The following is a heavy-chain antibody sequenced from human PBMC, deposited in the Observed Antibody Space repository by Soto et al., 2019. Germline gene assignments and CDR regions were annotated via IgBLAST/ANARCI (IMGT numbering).Heavy chain of an antibody. CDR2: ITHSGST. J-gene: IGHJ4*02. CDR1: GGSGSFSGYL. CDR3: ARGRKGSSSSWYVD. Sequence: SETLSLTCAVYGGSGSFSGYLWSWIRQPPGNGLEWIGEITHSGSTNYNPSLKSRVTISVDTSKNQFSLELRSVTAADTAVYYCARGRKGSSSSWYVDWGQGTLVTV. D-gene: IGHD6-13*01. V-gene: IGHV4-34*01.